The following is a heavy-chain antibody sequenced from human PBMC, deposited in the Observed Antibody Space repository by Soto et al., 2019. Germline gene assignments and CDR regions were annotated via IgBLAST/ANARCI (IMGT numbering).Heavy chain of an antibody. CDR3: ARDDYGDYVFQWPS. CDR1: GFTFSSYW. J-gene: IGHJ5*02. V-gene: IGHV3-7*01. CDR2: IKQDGSEK. D-gene: IGHD4-17*01. Sequence: EVQLVESGGGLVQPGGSLRLSCAASGFTFSSYWMSWVRQAPGKGLEWVANIKQDGSEKYYVDSVKGRFTISRDNAKNSLYLQMNSLRAEDTAVYYCARDDYGDYVFQWPSWGQGTLVTVSS.